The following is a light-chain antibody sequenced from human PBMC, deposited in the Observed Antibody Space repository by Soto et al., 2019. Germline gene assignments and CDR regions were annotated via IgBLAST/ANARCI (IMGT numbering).Light chain of an antibody. CDR2: DAS. V-gene: IGKV3-11*01. CDR1: QSVSRH. J-gene: IGKJ4*01. CDR3: QQRSIWPLT. Sequence: EIVLTQSPATLSLSPGDRATLSCRASQSVSRHLAWYQQRPGQTPRLIIYDASIRATDIPARFSGGGSATDFTLTITSLEPEDFALDYCQQRSIWPLTFGGGTKVEI.